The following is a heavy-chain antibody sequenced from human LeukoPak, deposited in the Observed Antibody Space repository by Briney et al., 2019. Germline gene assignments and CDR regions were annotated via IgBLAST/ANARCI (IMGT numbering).Heavy chain of an antibody. Sequence: SETLSLTCTVSGGSISSSSYYWGWIRQPPGKGLEWIGSIYYSGSTYYNPSLKSRVTISVDTSKNQFSLKLSSVTAADTAVYYCARGVIDIVVVVDPTFDYWGQGTLVTVSS. V-gene: IGHV4-39*07. CDR3: ARGVIDIVVVVDPTFDY. CDR1: GGSISSSSYY. CDR2: IYYSGST. J-gene: IGHJ4*02. D-gene: IGHD2-15*01.